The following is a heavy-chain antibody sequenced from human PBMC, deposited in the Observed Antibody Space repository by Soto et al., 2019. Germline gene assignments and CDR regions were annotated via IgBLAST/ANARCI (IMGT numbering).Heavy chain of an antibody. CDR3: ARGATGRWFFDL. Sequence: EVQLVESGGGLVQPGWSLRLSCAASEFTFSSYWMHWVRQDPGKGLVWVSRINSDGSRTNYADSVKGQFTISSDNAKNTLYLQMNSLRAEESAVYYCARGATGRWFFDLWGRGSLVTVSS. V-gene: IGHV3-74*01. D-gene: IGHD1-1*01. J-gene: IGHJ2*01. CDR2: INSDGSRT. CDR1: EFTFSSYW.